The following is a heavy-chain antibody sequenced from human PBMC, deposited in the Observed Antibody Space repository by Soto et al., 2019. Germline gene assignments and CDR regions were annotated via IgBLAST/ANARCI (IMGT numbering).Heavy chain of an antibody. Sequence: QVQLVQSGGEVKKPGASVKVSCQASGYTFNSYAISWVRQAPGQGLEWMGWISPSTGDTDQAQNFQDRVIMTVDISPNTAYMELRSLRSDDTAVYYCVRCYCSVGSCYACWHFDFWGRGTLVTVSS. CDR2: ISPSTGDT. J-gene: IGHJ5*01. CDR1: GYTFNSYA. CDR3: VRCYCSVGSCYACWHFDF. V-gene: IGHV1-18*01. D-gene: IGHD2-15*01.